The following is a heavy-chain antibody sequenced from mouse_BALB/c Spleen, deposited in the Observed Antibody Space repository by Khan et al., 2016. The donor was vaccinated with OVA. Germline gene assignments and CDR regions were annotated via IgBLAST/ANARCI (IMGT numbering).Heavy chain of an antibody. Sequence: QVQLKESGPGPVAPSQSLSITCTISGFSLTNYGVHWVRQPPGKGLEWLVVIWNDGNTAYNSALKSRLTISKDNSKSQVFLKMNSLQTDDTAMYFCARQPYYHYNIMDYWGQGTSGTVSS. CDR2: IWNDGNT. D-gene: IGHD2-10*01. CDR3: ARQPYYHYNIMDY. V-gene: IGHV2-6-1*01. J-gene: IGHJ4*01. CDR1: GFSLTNYG.